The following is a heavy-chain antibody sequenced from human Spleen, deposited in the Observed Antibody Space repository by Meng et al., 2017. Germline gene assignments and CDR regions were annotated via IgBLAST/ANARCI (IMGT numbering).Heavy chain of an antibody. CDR2: ISWDGGTT. J-gene: IGHJ4*02. CDR1: GFTFDDHS. CDR3: AKTSSAYSAYDPLDY. D-gene: IGHD5-12*01. V-gene: IGHV3-43*01. Sequence: GGPLRLSCAASGFTFDDHSMHWVRQGPGRGLEWVSLISWDGGTTYYADSVKGRFTISRDNRKNSLYLQMKGLTTEDTALYYCAKTSSAYSAYDPLDYWGQGTLVTVSS.